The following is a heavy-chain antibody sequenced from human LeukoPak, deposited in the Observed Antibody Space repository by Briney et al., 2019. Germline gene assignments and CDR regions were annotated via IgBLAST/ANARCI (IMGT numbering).Heavy chain of an antibody. V-gene: IGHV3-9*01. CDR3: AKGLSKGCSASYYTD. CDR2: ISWNSGAI. Sequence: GGSLRLSCAASGFTFDDYAMHWVRQAPGKGLEWVSGISWNSGAIGYADSVKGRFTISRDNAKNSLYLQMNSLRAEDTALYYCAKGLSKGCSASYYTDWGQGTLVTVSS. D-gene: IGHD2-2*02. J-gene: IGHJ4*02. CDR1: GFTFDDYA.